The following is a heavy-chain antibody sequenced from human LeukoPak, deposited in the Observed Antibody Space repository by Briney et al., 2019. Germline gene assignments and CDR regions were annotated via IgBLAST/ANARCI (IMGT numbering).Heavy chain of an antibody. J-gene: IGHJ6*02. Sequence: GASVKVSCKASGYTFTSYAMHWVRQAPGQRLEWMGGIIPIFGTANYAQKFQGRVTITADESTSTAYMELSSLRSEDTAVYYCAREIVDIVATILEYYYGMDVWGQGTTVTVSS. CDR2: IIPIFGTA. CDR1: GYTFTSYA. D-gene: IGHD5-12*01. V-gene: IGHV1-69*13. CDR3: AREIVDIVATILEYYYGMDV.